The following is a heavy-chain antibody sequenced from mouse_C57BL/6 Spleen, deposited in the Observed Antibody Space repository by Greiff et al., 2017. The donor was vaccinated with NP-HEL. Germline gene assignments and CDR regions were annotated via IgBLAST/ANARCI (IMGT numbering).Heavy chain of an antibody. CDR1: GYTFTSYW. D-gene: IGHD2-3*01. Sequence: QVQLQQPGAELVRPGSSVKLSCKASGYTFTSYWMDWVKQRPGQGIEWIGNIYPSDSETHYNQKFKDKATLTVDKPSSTAYMQLSSLTSEDSAVYYCARSSLYDGYYLLDYWGQGTTLTVSS. CDR2: IYPSDSET. CDR3: ARSSLYDGYYLLDY. J-gene: IGHJ2*01. V-gene: IGHV1-61*01.